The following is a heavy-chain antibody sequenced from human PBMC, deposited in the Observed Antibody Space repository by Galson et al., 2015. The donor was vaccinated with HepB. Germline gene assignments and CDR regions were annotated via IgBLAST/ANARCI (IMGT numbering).Heavy chain of an antibody. V-gene: IGHV3-33*01. CDR3: ARDLSIVVVPAAITPGY. CDR2: IWYDGSNK. D-gene: IGHD2-2*02. Sequence: SQRLSCAASGFTFSSYGMHWVRQAPGKGLEWVAVIWYDGSNKYYADSVKGRFTISRDNSKNTLYLQMNSLRAEDTAVYYCARDLSIVVVPAAITPGYWGQGTLVTVSS. J-gene: IGHJ4*02. CDR1: GFTFSSYG.